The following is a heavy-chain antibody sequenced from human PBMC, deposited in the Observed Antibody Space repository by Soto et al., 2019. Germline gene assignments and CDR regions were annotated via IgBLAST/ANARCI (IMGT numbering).Heavy chain of an antibody. Sequence: QLQLQESGSGLVKPSQTLSLTCAVSGGSISSGGYSWSWIRQPPGKGLEYIGYIYHSGSTFYNPSLKSRVTISVDRSKNQFSLKLSSVIAADTVVYYCARVRSGWGIDYWGQGTLVTVSS. CDR3: ARVRSGWGIDY. D-gene: IGHD6-19*01. CDR2: IYHSGST. CDR1: GGSISSGGYS. J-gene: IGHJ4*02. V-gene: IGHV4-30-2*01.